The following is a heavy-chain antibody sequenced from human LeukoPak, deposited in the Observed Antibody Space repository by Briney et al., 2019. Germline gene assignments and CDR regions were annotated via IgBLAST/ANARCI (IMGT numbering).Heavy chain of an antibody. CDR2: IFPRTSEV. V-gene: IGHV5-51*01. J-gene: IGHJ5*02. Sequence: GESLKISCKDVGNTFGTYWVGWVRQMPGKGLEYMGIIFPRTSEVRYGPAFQGQVTISADKSLSTAYLQWTGLKASDTAMYYCARHTGRPQAGWFDPWGQGTLVTVSA. CDR1: GNTFGTYW. CDR3: ARHTGRPQAGWFDP. D-gene: IGHD3-10*01.